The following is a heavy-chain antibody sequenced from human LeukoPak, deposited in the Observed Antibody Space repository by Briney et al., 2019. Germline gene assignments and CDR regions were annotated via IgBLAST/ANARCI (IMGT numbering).Heavy chain of an antibody. V-gene: IGHV3-30*02. CDR2: IRYDGSNK. D-gene: IGHD3-22*01. CDR3: AQHSSSWDDISGYIDY. CDR1: GFTFSSYG. J-gene: IGHJ4*02. Sequence: QSGGSLRLCCAASGFTFSSYGMHWVRQGPGEGLEWVAFIRYDGSNKYYADSVKGRFTISRDNSKNTLYLQMNSLRAEDTAVYYCAQHSSSWDDISGYIDYWGQGTLVTVSS.